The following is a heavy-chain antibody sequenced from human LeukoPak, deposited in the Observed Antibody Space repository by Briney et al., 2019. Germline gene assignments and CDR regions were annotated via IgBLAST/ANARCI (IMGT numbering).Heavy chain of an antibody. J-gene: IGHJ4*02. CDR2: LRFDGTTK. CDR3: ARVNWNDPGYYFDY. D-gene: IGHD1-20*01. CDR1: GFTLSTYA. V-gene: IGHV3-30*02. Sequence: PGGSLRLSCATSGFTLSTYAMHWVRQAPAKGLEWVAFLRFDGTTKHYADSVKGRFTISRDNAKNSLYLQMNSLRAEDTAVYYCARVNWNDPGYYFDYWGQGTLVTVSS.